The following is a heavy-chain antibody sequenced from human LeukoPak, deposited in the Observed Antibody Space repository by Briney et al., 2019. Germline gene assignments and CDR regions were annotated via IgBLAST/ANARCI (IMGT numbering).Heavy chain of an antibody. CDR2: ISGSGGST. D-gene: IGHD3-10*01. Sequence: GGSLRLSCAASGFTFSSYAMSWVRQAPGKGLEWVSAISGSGGSTYYADSVKGRFAISRDNSKNTLYLQMNSLRAEDTAVYYCAKSVLWFGERFDYWGQGTLVTASS. CDR1: GFTFSSYA. J-gene: IGHJ4*02. V-gene: IGHV3-23*01. CDR3: AKSVLWFGERFDY.